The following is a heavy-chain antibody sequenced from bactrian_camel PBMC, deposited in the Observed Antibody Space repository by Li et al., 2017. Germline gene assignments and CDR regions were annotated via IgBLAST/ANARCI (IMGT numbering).Heavy chain of an antibody. CDR3: KSDPSQFGLYDSSCVGY. CDR2: LHNDGQT. D-gene: IGHD6*01. Sequence: VQLVESGGDSVQPGGSLRLSCVASQYTGGCNCMGWYRQAPGKEREFVSVLHNDGQTRYGDSVKGRFTISRDNAKNTVYLQMNSLKPEDTAIYSCKSDPSQFGLYDSSCVGYWGQGTQVTVS. J-gene: IGHJ4*01. V-gene: IGHV3S53*01. CDR1: QYTGGCNC.